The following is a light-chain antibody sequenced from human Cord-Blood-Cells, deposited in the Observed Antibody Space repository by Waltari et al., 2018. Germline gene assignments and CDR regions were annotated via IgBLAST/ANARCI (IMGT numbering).Light chain of an antibody. CDR1: SSAVGGYTY. Sequence: QSALPQPASVSGSPGQSITISCTGTSSAVGGYTYVSWYQQHPGKAPKLMIYDVSNRPSGVSNRFSGSKSGNTASLTISGLQAEDEADYYCSSYTSSSTLFGGGTKLTVL. J-gene: IGLJ2*01. CDR2: DVS. CDR3: SSYTSSSTL. V-gene: IGLV2-14*01.